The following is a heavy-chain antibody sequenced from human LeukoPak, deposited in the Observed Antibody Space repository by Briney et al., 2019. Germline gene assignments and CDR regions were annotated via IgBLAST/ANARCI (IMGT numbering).Heavy chain of an antibody. D-gene: IGHD3-16*01. CDR1: GGSISSGSYY. Sequence: TPSETLSLTCTVSGGSISSGSYYWSWIRQPAGKGLEWIGRIYTSGSTNYNPSLKSRVTISVDTSKNQFSLKLSSVTAADTAVYYCARVGESLVEAFYWGQGTLVTVSS. CDR2: IYTSGST. V-gene: IGHV4-61*02. CDR3: ARVGESLVEAFY. J-gene: IGHJ4*02.